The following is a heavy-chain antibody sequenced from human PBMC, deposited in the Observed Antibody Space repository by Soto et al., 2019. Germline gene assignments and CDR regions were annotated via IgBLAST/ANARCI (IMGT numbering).Heavy chain of an antibody. J-gene: IGHJ4*02. Sequence: ASVKVSCKTSGYTFTNYYIHWLRRAPGQGLEWMGVINPSGISTTYAQKFQGRVTMTRDTSTSTVYMDLSSLRPEDTAVYFCARVPVSYRAPCSGGSCYLFDYWGQGTLVTVSS. CDR3: ARVPVSYRAPCSGGSCYLFDY. CDR2: INPSGIST. D-gene: IGHD2-15*01. V-gene: IGHV1-46*01. CDR1: GYTFTNYY.